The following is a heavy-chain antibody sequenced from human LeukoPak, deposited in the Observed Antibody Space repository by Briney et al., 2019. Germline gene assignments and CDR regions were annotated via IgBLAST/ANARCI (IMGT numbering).Heavy chain of an antibody. J-gene: IGHJ4*02. Sequence: GESLKISCKGSGYSFTSYWIGWVRQMPGKGLEWMGIIYPGDSDTRYSPSFQGQVTISADKSISTAYLQWSSLKASDTAMYYCARLSFGRGYSGYDSEDYFDYWGQGTLVTVSS. D-gene: IGHD5-12*01. CDR2: IYPGDSDT. V-gene: IGHV5-51*01. CDR3: ARLSFGRGYSGYDSEDYFDY. CDR1: GYSFTSYW.